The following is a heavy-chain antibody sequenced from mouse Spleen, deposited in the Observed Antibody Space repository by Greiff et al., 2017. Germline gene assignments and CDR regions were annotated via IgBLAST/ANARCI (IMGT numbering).Heavy chain of an antibody. V-gene: IGHV1-54*01. D-gene: IGHD4-1*01. CDR1: GYAFTNYL. CDR2: INPGSGGT. CDR3: AREGGTGTLDD. Sequence: LVESGAELVSPGTSVKVSCEASGYAFTNYLIEWVKQRPGQGLEWIGVINPGSGGTNYNEKFKGKATLTAYKSCSTAYIQQSRLTSEDSAVYFCAREGGTGTLDDWGQGTTLTVSS. J-gene: IGHJ2*01.